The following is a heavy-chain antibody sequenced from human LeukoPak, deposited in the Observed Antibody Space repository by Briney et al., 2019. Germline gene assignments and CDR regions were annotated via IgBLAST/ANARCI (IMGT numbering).Heavy chain of an antibody. D-gene: IGHD3-22*01. J-gene: IGHJ3*02. CDR3: ARDRGHDSSGDDAFDI. Sequence: SQTLSLTCTVSGGSISSGGYYWSWIRQPPGKGLEWIGYIYHSGSTYYNPSLKSRVTISVDRSKNQFSLKLSSVTAADTAVYYCARDRGHDSSGDDAFDIWGQGTMVTVSS. CDR1: GGSISSGGYY. V-gene: IGHV4-30-2*01. CDR2: IYHSGST.